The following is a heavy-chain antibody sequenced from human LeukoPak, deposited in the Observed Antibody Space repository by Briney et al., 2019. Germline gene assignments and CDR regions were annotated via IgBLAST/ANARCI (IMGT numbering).Heavy chain of an antibody. V-gene: IGHV1-2*06. CDR3: ARDTHCFDY. CDR1: GYTFTDYF. J-gene: IGHJ4*02. Sequence: EASVKVSCXAYGYTFTDYFMHWVRQAPGQGLEWMGRINPNSGATNYAQKFQGRVTMTRDTSISTAYMELSRLTSDDTAIYYCARDTHCFDYWGQGTLATVSS. CDR2: INPNSGAT.